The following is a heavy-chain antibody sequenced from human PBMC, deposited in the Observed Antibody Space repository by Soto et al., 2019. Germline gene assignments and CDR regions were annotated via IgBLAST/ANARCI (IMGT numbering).Heavy chain of an antibody. J-gene: IGHJ4*02. CDR1: GYTLIELS. CDR3: AADPPRGYGAPPRLEY. V-gene: IGHV1-24*01. Sequence: GASVKVSCKVSGYTLIELSMHWVRQAPGKGLEWMGGFDPEAGETIYAQKFQVRVTMTEDRSTDTAYMELSSLRSEDTAVYYCAADPPRGYGAPPRLEYWGQGTLVTVSS. D-gene: IGHD5-18*01. CDR2: FDPEAGET.